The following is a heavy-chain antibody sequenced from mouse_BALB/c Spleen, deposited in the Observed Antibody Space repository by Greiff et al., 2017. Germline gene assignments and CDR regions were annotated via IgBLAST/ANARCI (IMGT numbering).Heavy chain of an antibody. V-gene: IGHV3-2*02. J-gene: IGHJ3*01. CDR1: GYSITSDYA. CDR2: ISYSGST. D-gene: IGHD2-4*01. Sequence: EVHLVESGPGLVKPSQSLSLTCTVTGYSITSDYAWNWIRQFPGNKLEWMGYISYSGSTSYNPSLKSRISITRDTSKNQFFLQLNSVTTEDTATYYCARWEDYDPFAYWGQGTLVTVSA. CDR3: ARWEDYDPFAY.